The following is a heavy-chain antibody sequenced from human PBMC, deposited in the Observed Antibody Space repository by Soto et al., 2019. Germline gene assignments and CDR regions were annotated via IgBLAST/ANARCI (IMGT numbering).Heavy chain of an antibody. CDR3: ARHGGYYFDY. J-gene: IGHJ4*02. Sequence: QVQLQQWGEGLLKPSETRSLTCAVYSGSFSGYYWSWIRQPPGKGLEWIGELYQGLSIIYNPSLESRVTISGDSSKNQFSLKLRSVTAADTAGYDCARHGGYYFDYWGQGTLVTVSS. CDR1: SGSFSGYY. D-gene: IGHD3-16*01. V-gene: IGHV4-34*01. CDR2: LYQGLSI.